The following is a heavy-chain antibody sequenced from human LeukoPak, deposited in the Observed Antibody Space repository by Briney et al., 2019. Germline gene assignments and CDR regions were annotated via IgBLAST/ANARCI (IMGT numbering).Heavy chain of an antibody. CDR3: AAADLTGYYGGDY. CDR1: AFTFSNYN. V-gene: IGHV3-21*01. Sequence: GGSLRLSCAASAFTFSNYNMIWVRQAPGKGLEWVSSISSSATYIYYADSVKGRFTISRDDAKHSLFLQMNSLRAEDTAVYYCAAADLTGYYGGDYWGQGNLVTVSS. CDR2: ISSSATYI. D-gene: IGHD3-9*01. J-gene: IGHJ4*02.